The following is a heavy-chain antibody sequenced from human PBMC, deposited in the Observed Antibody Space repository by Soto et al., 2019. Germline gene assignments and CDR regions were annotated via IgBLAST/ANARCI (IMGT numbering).Heavy chain of an antibody. CDR2: INHSGST. J-gene: IGHJ6*02. Sequence: QVQLQQWGAGLLKPSETLSLTCAVYGGSFSGYYWSWIRQPPGKGLEWIGEINHSGSTNYNPSLKRRVTISVDTSKNQFSLKLSSVTAADTAVYYCARGPTIFGVVIYYGMDVWGQGTTVTVSS. CDR1: GGSFSGYY. D-gene: IGHD3-3*01. V-gene: IGHV4-34*01. CDR3: ARGPTIFGVVIYYGMDV.